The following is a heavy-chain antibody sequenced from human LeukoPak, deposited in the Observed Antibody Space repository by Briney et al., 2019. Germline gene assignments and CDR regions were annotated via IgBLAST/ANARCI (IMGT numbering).Heavy chain of an antibody. Sequence: ASVKVSCKASGYTFTSYAMNWVRQAPGQGLEWMGWINTNTGNPTYAQGFTGRFVFSLDTSVSTAYLQISSLKAEDTAVYYCARGGAYTYYYDSSGPQQGAYYFDYWGQGTLVTVSS. J-gene: IGHJ4*02. V-gene: IGHV7-4-1*02. D-gene: IGHD3-22*01. CDR3: ARGGAYTYYYDSSGPQQGAYYFDY. CDR2: INTNTGNP. CDR1: GYTFTSYA.